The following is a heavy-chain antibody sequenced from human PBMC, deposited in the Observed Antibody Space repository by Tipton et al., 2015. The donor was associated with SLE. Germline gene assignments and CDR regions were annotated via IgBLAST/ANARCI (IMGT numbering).Heavy chain of an antibody. V-gene: IGHV3-48*03. CDR3: ARGSTYYMDV. Sequence: GSLRLSCAASGFTFSSYEMNWVRQAPGKGLEWVSYISSSGSTIHYADSVKGRFTISRENAKNSLYLQMNSLRAEDTAVYYCARGSTYYMDVWGKGTTVTVSS. D-gene: IGHD6-13*01. CDR2: ISSSGSTI. CDR1: GFTFSSYE. J-gene: IGHJ6*03.